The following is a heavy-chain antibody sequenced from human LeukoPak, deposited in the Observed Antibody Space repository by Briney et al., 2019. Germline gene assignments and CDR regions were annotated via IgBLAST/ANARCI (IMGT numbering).Heavy chain of an antibody. CDR1: GYSISSGYY. J-gene: IGHJ4*02. Sequence: SETLSLTCTVSGYSISSGYYWGWIRQPPGKGLEWIGSIYHSGSTYYNPSLKSRVTISVDTSKNQFSLKLSSVTAADTAVYYCARASSGWWGYFDYWGQGTLVTVSS. CDR2: IYHSGST. D-gene: IGHD6-19*01. CDR3: ARASSGWWGYFDY. V-gene: IGHV4-38-2*02.